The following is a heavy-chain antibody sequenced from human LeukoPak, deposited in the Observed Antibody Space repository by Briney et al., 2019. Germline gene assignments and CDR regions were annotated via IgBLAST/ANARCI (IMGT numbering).Heavy chain of an antibody. J-gene: IGHJ4*02. CDR3: ARGVTVLYYVGGSYRPYYFDY. CDR1: GGSISSSSYY. V-gene: IGHV4-39*07. Sequence: SETLSLTCTVSGGSISSSSYYWGWIRQPPGKGLEWIGEINHSGSTNYNPSLKSRVTISVDTSKNQFSLKLSSVTAADTAVYYCARGVTVLYYVGGSYRPYYFDYWGQGTLVTVSS. D-gene: IGHD3-16*02. CDR2: INHSGST.